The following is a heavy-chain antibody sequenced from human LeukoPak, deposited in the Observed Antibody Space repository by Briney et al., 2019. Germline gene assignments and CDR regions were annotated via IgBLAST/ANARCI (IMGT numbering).Heavy chain of an antibody. CDR2: IKQDGSEK. CDR1: GFTFSSYW. V-gene: IGHV3-7*05. CDR3: ARDQRYCSSSSCPWEPFDY. Sequence: RGSLRLSCAASGFTFSSYWMSWVRQAPGKGLEWVANIKQDGSEKYYVDSVKGRFTISRDNAKNSLYLQMNSLRAEDTAVYYCARDQRYCSSSSCPWEPFDYWGQGTLVTVSS. D-gene: IGHD2-2*01. J-gene: IGHJ4*02.